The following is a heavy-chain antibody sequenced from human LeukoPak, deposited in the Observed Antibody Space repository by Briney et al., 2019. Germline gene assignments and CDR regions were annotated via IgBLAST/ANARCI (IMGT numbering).Heavy chain of an antibody. J-gene: IGHJ5*02. CDR2: IGTRGDT. D-gene: IGHD3-3*01. CDR3: AKGGIGERGSTDA. CDR1: GFTFSTYA. V-gene: IGHV3-23*01. Sequence: GGSLRLSCAASGFTFSTYAITWFRQAPGKGLEWVSSIGTRGDTFYAESLGGRFTISRENSRNTVFLQMNSLRVEDTATYYCAKGGIGERGSTDAWGQGTQVIVSS.